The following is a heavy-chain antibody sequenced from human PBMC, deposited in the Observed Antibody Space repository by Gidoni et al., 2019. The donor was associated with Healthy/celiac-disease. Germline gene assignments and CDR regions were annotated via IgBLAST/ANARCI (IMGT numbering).Heavy chain of an antibody. Sequence: QVQLQQWGAGLLKPSETLSLTCAVYGGSLSGYYWSWIRQPPGKGLEWIGAINHSGSTNYNPSLKSRVTISVDTSKNQFSLKLSSVTAADTAVYYCARVRYGDYDYWGQGTLVTVSS. CDR3: ARVRYGDYDY. J-gene: IGHJ4*02. V-gene: IGHV4-34*01. D-gene: IGHD4-17*01. CDR1: GGSLSGYY. CDR2: INHSGST.